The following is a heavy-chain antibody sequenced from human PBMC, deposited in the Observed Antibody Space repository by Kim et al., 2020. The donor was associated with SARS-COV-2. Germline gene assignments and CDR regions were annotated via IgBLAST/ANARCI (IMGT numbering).Heavy chain of an antibody. J-gene: IGHJ6*02. V-gene: IGHV1-69*13. CDR2: IIPIFGTA. CDR3: ASQPLRITMVRGVTPPEDSDYYYYGMDV. Sequence: SVKVSCKASGGTFSSYAISWVRQAPGQGLEWMGGIIPIFGTANYAQKFQGRVTITADESTSTAYMELSSLRSEDTAVYYCASQPLRITMVRGVTPPEDSDYYYYGMDVWGQGTTVTVSS. D-gene: IGHD3-10*01. CDR1: GGTFSSYA.